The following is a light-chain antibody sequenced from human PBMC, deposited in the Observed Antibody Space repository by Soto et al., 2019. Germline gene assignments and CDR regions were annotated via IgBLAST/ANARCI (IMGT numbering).Light chain of an antibody. CDR2: AAS. CDR3: QQLNSYPRT. V-gene: IGKV1-9*01. Sequence: DIQLTQSPSFLSASVGARVTITCRASQGISSYLAWYQQKPGKAPTLLIYAASTLQSGVPSRFSGSGSGTEFTLTISSLKPEDFATYYCQQLNSYPRTFGQGTKVEIK. CDR1: QGISSY. J-gene: IGKJ1*01.